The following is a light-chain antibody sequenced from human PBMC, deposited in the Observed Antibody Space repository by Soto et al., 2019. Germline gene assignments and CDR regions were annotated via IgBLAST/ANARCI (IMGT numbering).Light chain of an antibody. CDR2: GAS. J-gene: IGKJ3*01. V-gene: IGKV3-20*01. CDR3: QQYGSSPPLTV. CDR1: QSVSSSY. Sequence: EIVLTQSPGTLSLSPGERATLSCRASQSVSSSYLAWYQQKPGQAPRLLIYGASSRATGIPDRFSGSGSGTDFTLTISRLEPEDFAVYYCQQYGSSPPLTVFCPGTKVDIK.